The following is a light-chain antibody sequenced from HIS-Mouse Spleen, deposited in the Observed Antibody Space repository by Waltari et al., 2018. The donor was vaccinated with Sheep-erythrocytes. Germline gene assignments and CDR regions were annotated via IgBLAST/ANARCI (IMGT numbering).Light chain of an antibody. CDR2: DVS. Sequence: QSALTQPRSVSGSPGQSVTISCTGTSSDVGGYNYVSWYQQHQGKAPKPMIYDVSKRPSGVPDRFSGSKSGNTASLTISGLQAEDEADYYCCSYAGSYNHVFATGTKVTVL. V-gene: IGLV2-11*01. CDR1: SSDVGGYNY. J-gene: IGLJ1*01. CDR3: CSYAGSYNHV.